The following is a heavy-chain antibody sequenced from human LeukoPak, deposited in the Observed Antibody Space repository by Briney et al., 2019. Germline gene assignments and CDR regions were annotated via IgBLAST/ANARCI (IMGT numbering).Heavy chain of an antibody. J-gene: IGHJ4*02. D-gene: IGHD5-18*01. Sequence: PSETLSLTCAVYGGSFSGYYWSWIRQPPGKGLEWIGEINHSGSTNYNPSLKSRVTISVDTSKNQFSLKLSSVTAADTAVYYCARGRSSSGYSYGYFGYWGQGTLVTVSS. V-gene: IGHV4-34*01. CDR3: ARGRSSSGYSYGYFGY. CDR1: GGSFSGYY. CDR2: INHSGST.